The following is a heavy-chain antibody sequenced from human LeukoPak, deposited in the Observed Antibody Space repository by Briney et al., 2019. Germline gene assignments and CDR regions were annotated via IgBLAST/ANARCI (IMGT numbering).Heavy chain of an antibody. CDR3: ARDSIFGVVIPHPDYYYGMDV. J-gene: IGHJ6*02. D-gene: IGHD3-3*01. CDR1: GFTFSSYA. CDR2: ISGSGGST. Sequence: PGGSLRLSCAASGFTFSSYAMSWVRQAPGKGLEWVSAISGSGGSTYYADSVKGRFTISRDNSKNTLYLQMNSLRAEDTAVYYCARDSIFGVVIPHPDYYYGMDVWGQGTTVTVSS. V-gene: IGHV3-23*01.